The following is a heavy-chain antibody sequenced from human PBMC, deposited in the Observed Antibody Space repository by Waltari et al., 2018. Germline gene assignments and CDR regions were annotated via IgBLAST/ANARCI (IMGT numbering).Heavy chain of an antibody. CDR2: IDWDDDK. Sequence: QVTLKASGPALVKPTQTLTLTCTFSGFSLSTTGMRVSWIRQPPGKALEWLARIDWDDDKFYSTSLKTRLTISKDTSKNQVVLTMTNMNLVDTATYYCARIKGYSSGYALDYWGQGTLVTVSS. CDR3: ARIKGYSSGYALDY. J-gene: IGHJ4*02. CDR1: GFSLSTTGMR. V-gene: IGHV2-70*04. D-gene: IGHD6-19*01.